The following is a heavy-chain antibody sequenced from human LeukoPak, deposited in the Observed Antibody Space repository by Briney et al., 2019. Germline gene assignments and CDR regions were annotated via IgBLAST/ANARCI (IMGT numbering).Heavy chain of an antibody. CDR1: GFTVSTNW. D-gene: IGHD3-3*01. CDR2: VHLDGRT. V-gene: IGHV4-4*02. J-gene: IGHJ4*02. CDR3: AREGGFYRPLDY. Sequence: GSLRLSCAASGFTVSTNWWTWVRQPPGKGLEWIGEVHLDGRTNYNPSLKSRLIMSVDLPENHISLKLTSVTAADTAVYYCAREGGFYRPLDYSGQGTLVTVSS.